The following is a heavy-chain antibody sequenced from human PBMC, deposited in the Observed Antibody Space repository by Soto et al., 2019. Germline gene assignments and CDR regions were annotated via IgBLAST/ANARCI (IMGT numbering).Heavy chain of an antibody. CDR3: ARDKITGILDY. CDR2: IYYSGST. V-gene: IGHV4-61*08. J-gene: IGHJ4*02. CDR1: GGSISSGGYY. D-gene: IGHD1-20*01. Sequence: SETLSLTCTVSGGSISSGGYYWSWIRQHPGKGLEWIGYIYYSGSTNYNPSLKSRVTISVDTSKNQFSLKLSSVTAADTAVYYCARDKITGILDYWGQGTLVTVSS.